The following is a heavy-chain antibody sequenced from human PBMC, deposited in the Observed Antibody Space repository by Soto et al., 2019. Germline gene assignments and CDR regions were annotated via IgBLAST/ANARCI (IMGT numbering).Heavy chain of an antibody. CDR1: GFAFSRDG. V-gene: IGHV3-30*18. D-gene: IGHD3-9*01. J-gene: IGHJ5*02. CDR3: AKPKGADIPRDA. Sequence: QVQLVESGGGVVQPGKSLRLSCAAAGFAFSRDGMHWVRQAPGKGLEWVAVISFDGSDKYYADSVKGRFTISRDNSKNTVDLQMNSLRPEDTALDYCAKPKGADIPRDAGGQGTAVTVSS. CDR2: ISFDGSDK.